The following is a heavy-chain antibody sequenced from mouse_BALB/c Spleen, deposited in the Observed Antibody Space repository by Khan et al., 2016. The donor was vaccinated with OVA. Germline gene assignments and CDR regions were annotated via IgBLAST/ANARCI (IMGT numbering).Heavy chain of an antibody. CDR1: GYNFTSYW. CDR3: ARRDYYGSSVAY. Sequence: QVQLQQPGAELVKPGTSVKLSCKASGYNFTSYWINWVKLRPGQGLEWIGHIYPGSGSTNYNEKFKSKATLSVDTSSSTVYMQLSSLACEDSALYYCARRDYYGSSVAYWGQGTLVTVSA. CDR2: IYPGSGST. V-gene: IGHV1-55*01. J-gene: IGHJ3*01. D-gene: IGHD1-1*01.